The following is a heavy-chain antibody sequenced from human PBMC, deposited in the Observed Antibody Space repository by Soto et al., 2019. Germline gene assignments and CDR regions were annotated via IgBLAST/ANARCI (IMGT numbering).Heavy chain of an antibody. Sequence: SQTLSLTCAISGDSVSSNSATWDWIRQSPSRGLEWLGRTYYRSKWSNDYAVSVKSRITITPDTSKNQFSLQLSSVTPEDTAVYYCAKLPGSGGKWGQGTLVTVSS. CDR2: TYYRSKWSN. CDR3: AKLPGSGGK. CDR1: GDSVSSNSAT. V-gene: IGHV6-1*01. J-gene: IGHJ4*02. D-gene: IGHD1-1*01.